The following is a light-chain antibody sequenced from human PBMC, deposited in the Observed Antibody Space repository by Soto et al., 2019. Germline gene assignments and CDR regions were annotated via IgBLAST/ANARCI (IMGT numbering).Light chain of an antibody. J-gene: IGKJ4*01. Sequence: EIVMTQSPVTLSMSPGERATLSCRASQSVSSDLAWYQQKRGQAPRLLIYAASTRATGIPARFSGSGSGTEFALTISSLQSEDFAVYYCQQYDNWPLTFGGGTKVEIK. CDR3: QQYDNWPLT. V-gene: IGKV3-15*01. CDR1: QSVSSD. CDR2: AAS.